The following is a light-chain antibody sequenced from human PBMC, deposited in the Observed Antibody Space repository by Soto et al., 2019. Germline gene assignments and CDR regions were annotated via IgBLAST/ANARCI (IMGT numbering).Light chain of an antibody. CDR1: SSNIGTNY. J-gene: IGLJ2*01. CDR3: AAWDASRSPSVV. Sequence: QSVLTQPPSVSAAPGQKVTISCSGSSSNIGTNYVSWYQQLPGTAPKLLIYENNKRPSGIPDRFSSSKSGTSATLGITGLQTGDEADYYCAAWDASRSPSVVFGGGTQLTVL. V-gene: IGLV1-51*02. CDR2: ENN.